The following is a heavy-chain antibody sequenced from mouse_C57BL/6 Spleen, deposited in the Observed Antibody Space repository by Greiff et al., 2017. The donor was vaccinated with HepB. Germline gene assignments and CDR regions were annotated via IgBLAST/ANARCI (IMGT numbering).Heavy chain of an antibody. CDR2: INPSSGYT. Sequence: VQLQQSGAELARPGASVKMSCKASGYTFTSYTMHWVKQRPGQGLEWIGYINPSSGYTKYNQKFKDKATLTADKSSSTAYMQLSSLTSEDSAVYYCAREGITTVVAHCDYWGQGTTLTVSS. J-gene: IGHJ2*01. V-gene: IGHV1-4*01. CDR3: AREGITTVVAHCDY. D-gene: IGHD1-1*01. CDR1: GYTFTSYT.